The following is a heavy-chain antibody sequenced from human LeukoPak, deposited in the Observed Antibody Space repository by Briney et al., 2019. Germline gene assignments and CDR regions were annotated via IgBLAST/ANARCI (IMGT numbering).Heavy chain of an antibody. CDR2: INHSGST. D-gene: IGHD3-9*01. CDR1: GGSFSGYY. Sequence: PSETLSLTCAVYGGSFSGYYWRWLRQPPGKGVEWVGEINHSGSTNYNPSLKSRVTISVDTSKNQFSLKLSSVTAADTAVYYCARGSAAYYDILTGLLYYFDYWGQGTLVTVSS. V-gene: IGHV4-34*01. J-gene: IGHJ4*02. CDR3: ARGSAAYYDILTGLLYYFDY.